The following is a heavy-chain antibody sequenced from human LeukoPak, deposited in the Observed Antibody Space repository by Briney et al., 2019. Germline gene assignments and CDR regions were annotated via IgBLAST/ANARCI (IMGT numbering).Heavy chain of an antibody. CDR2: ISASGGST. D-gene: IGHD5-18*01. Sequence: GGSLRLSCAASGFTFSSYAMSWVRQAAGKGLEWDSVISASGGSTGYADSVKGRFTLSRDNSKNTLSLQMNSLRAEDTAVYYCARSLYTAMAKSYFDYWGQGTLVTVSS. J-gene: IGHJ4*02. V-gene: IGHV3-23*01. CDR3: ARSLYTAMAKSYFDY. CDR1: GFTFSSYA.